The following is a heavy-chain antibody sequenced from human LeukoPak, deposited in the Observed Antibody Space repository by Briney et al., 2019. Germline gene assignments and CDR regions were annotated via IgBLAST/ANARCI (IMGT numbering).Heavy chain of an antibody. Sequence: KASETLSLTCTVSGGSISSNGYYWGWIRQPPGKGLEWIGSIDYSGSTYYNPSLKSQVTISVDTSNNQFSLKLSSVTAADTAVYYCARGDYGDYWGQGTLVTVSS. J-gene: IGHJ4*02. V-gene: IGHV4-39*07. CDR1: GGSISSNGYY. CDR3: ARGDYGDY. CDR2: IDYSGST.